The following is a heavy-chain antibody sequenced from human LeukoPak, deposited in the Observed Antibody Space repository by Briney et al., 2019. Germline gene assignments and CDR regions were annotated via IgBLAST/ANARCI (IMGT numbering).Heavy chain of an antibody. V-gene: IGHV1-8*01. CDR2: MKTNRGNT. J-gene: IGHJ3*02. CDR1: GYTFTSYD. CDR3: ARSLYGAGSDYGEVAFDI. D-gene: IGHD3-10*01. Sequence: GASVTVSCMASGYTFTSYDINWVRQAPGQGLGWRGWMKTNRGNTGYAQKFQGRVTMTGNTSMSTAYRELSSLRSEATAVYSCARSLYGAGSDYGEVAFDIWGQGTMVTVSS.